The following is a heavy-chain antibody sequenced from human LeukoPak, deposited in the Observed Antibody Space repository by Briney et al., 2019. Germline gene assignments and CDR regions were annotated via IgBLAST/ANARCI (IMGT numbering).Heavy chain of an antibody. CDR1: GGSFSGYY. J-gene: IGHJ5*02. D-gene: IGHD4-17*01. V-gene: IGHV4-34*01. Sequence: SETLSLTCAVYGGSFSGYYWSWIRQPPGKGLEWIGEINHSGSTNYNPSLKSRVTISVDTSKNQFSLKLSSVTAADTAVYYCASAGYGDYATQTGWNWLDPWGQGTLVTVSS. CDR3: ASAGYGDYATQTGWNWLDP. CDR2: INHSGST.